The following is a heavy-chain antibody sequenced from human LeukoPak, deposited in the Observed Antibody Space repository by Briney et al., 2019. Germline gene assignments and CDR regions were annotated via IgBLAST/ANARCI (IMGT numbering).Heavy chain of an antibody. CDR3: AISLYGDYGFDY. V-gene: IGHV3-23*01. Sequence: PGGSLRLSCAASGIIFSSDAMTWVRQAPGKGLEWVSSINGGTTLYAASVEGRFTISRDSSKNTLFLQMNSLRAEDTAVYYCAISLYGDYGFDYWGQGTLVTVSS. D-gene: IGHD4-17*01. CDR1: GIIFSSDA. J-gene: IGHJ4*02. CDR2: INGGTT.